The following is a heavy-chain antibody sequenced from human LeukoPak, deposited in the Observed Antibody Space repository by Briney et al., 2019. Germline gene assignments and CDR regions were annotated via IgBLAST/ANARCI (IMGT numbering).Heavy chain of an antibody. CDR1: GYTFTRYD. Sequence: GASVKVSCKASGYTFTRYDINWVRQATGQGLEWRGWVNLKSGNTGSAQKFQGRVTITRDTSINTAYMELSSLRPEDTGVYYCARVDGSPDSWGQGTLVTVSS. D-gene: IGHD2-15*01. V-gene: IGHV1-8*03. J-gene: IGHJ4*02. CDR3: ARVDGSPDS. CDR2: VNLKSGNT.